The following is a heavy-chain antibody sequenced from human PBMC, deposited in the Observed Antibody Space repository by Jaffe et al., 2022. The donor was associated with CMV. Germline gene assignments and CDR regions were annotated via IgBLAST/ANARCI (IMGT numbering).Heavy chain of an antibody. CDR3: AREANTYGFGDAFDL. J-gene: IGHJ3*01. CDR2: ISHNGGST. V-gene: IGHV3-64*07. Sequence: EVQLVESGGALVQPGGSLRLSCAASGFTFNNYPMHWVRQAPGKGLEYVSAISHNGGSTLYADSMKGRFSISRDNSKNTLYLQVGSLRTEDTAVYFCAREANTYGFGDAFDLWGEGTMVIVSS. CDR1: GFTFNNYP. D-gene: IGHD5-18*01.